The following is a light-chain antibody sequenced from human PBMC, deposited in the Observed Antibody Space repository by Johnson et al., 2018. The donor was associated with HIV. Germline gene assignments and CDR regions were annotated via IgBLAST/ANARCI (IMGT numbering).Light chain of an antibody. V-gene: IGLV1-51*01. J-gene: IGLJ1*01. CDR1: SSNIGNNY. Sequence: QPVLTQPPSVSAAPGQKVTISCSGSSSNIGNNYVSWYQQLPGTAPKLLIYDNNKRPSGIPDRFSGSQSGTSATLGITGLQTGDEADYYCGTWDSSLSAGWVFGTGTKVTVL. CDR2: DNN. CDR3: GTWDSSLSAGWV.